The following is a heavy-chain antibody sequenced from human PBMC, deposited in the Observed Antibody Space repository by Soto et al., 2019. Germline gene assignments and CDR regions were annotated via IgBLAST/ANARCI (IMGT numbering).Heavy chain of an antibody. CDR1: GFTVSSNY. D-gene: IGHD6-13*01. CDR3: ARDLIAAAGSVNGLDY. J-gene: IGHJ4*02. Sequence: GGSLRLSCAASGFTVSSNYMSWVRQAPGKGLEWVSVIYSGGSTYYADSVKGRFTISRDNSKNTLYLQMNSLRAEDTAVYYCARDLIAAAGSVNGLDYWGQGTLVTVSS. CDR2: IYSGGST. V-gene: IGHV3-66*01.